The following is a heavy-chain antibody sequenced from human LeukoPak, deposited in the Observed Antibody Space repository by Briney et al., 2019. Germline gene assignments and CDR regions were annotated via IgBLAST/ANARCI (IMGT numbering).Heavy chain of an antibody. CDR2: INHSGST. V-gene: IGHV4-34*01. CDR1: GGSFSGYY. CDR3: ARELVGGYFDY. Sequence: SSETLSLTCAVYGGSFSGYYWSWIRQPPGKGLERIGEINHSGSTNYNPSLKSRVTISVDTSKNQFSLKLSSVTAADTAVYYCARELVGGYFDYWGQGTLVTVSS. J-gene: IGHJ4*02.